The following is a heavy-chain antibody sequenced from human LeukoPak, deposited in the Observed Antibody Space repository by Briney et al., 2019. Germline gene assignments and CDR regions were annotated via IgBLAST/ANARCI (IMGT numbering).Heavy chain of an antibody. J-gene: IGHJ4*02. CDR3: ARHLDGYDPFDY. V-gene: IGHV5-51*01. D-gene: IGHD5-24*01. CDR2: INPGNSDI. Sequence: KVGESLKISCKGSGYSFSSYWIAWVRQMPGKGLEYMGIINPGNSDIRYSPSFQGQVTISADKSISTAYLEWSSLKASDTAMYYCARHLDGYDPFDYWGQGTPVTVSS. CDR1: GYSFSSYW.